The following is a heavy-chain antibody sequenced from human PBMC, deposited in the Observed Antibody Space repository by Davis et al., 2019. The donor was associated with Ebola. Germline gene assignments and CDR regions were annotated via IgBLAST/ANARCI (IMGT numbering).Heavy chain of an antibody. CDR1: GGSISSYY. Sequence: SETLSLTCTVSGGSISSYYWSWIRQPPGKGLEWIGYIYYSGSTNYNPSLKSRVTISVDTSKNQFSLKLSSVTAADTAVYYCARLGDSSGYYGLDYWGQGTLVTASS. CDR3: ARLGDSSGYYGLDY. J-gene: IGHJ4*02. D-gene: IGHD3-22*01. CDR2: IYYSGST. V-gene: IGHV4-59*01.